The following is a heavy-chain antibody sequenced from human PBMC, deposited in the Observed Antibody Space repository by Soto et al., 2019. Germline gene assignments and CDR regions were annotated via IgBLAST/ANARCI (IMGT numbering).Heavy chain of an antibody. D-gene: IGHD2-15*01. CDR2: IIPIFGTA. V-gene: IGHV1-69*01. CDR1: GGTFSSYA. J-gene: IGHJ5*02. Sequence: QVQLXXSXXXXKKPGSSVXXSCKASGGTFSSYAISWVRXAPGQGLXXXGGIIPIFGTANYAQKFQGRVTHTADESTSTAYMVLSSLRSEDTAVYYCAGGYCSGGSCNNWFDPWGQGTLVTVSS. CDR3: AGGYCSGGSCNNWFDP.